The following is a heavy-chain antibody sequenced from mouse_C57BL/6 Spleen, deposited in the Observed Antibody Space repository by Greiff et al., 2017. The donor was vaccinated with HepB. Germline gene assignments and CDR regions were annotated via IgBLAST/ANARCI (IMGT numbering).Heavy chain of an antibody. D-gene: IGHD2-4*01. CDR3: ARSGELRQGFSD. J-gene: IGHJ3*01. V-gene: IGHV1-54*01. CDR1: GYAFTNYL. Sequence: VQLQQSGAELVRPGTSVKVSCKASGYAFTNYLIEWVKQRPGQGLEWIGVINPGSGGTNYNEKFKGKATLTADKSSSTAYMQLSSLTSEDAAVYFCARSGELRQGFSDRGPATLVTV. CDR2: INPGSGGT.